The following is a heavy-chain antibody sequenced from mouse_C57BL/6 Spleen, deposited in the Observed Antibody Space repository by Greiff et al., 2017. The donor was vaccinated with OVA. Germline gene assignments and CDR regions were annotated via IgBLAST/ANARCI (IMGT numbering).Heavy chain of an antibody. CDR3: ARGVTTVVGYWYFDV. Sequence: EVKVEESGGGLVKPGGSLKLSCAASGFTFSDYGMHWVRQAPEKGLEWVAYISSGSSTIYYADTVKGRFTISRDNAKNTLFLQMTSLRSEDTAMYYCARGVTTVVGYWYFDVWGTGTTVTVSS. CDR2: ISSGSSTI. V-gene: IGHV5-17*01. CDR1: GFTFSDYG. J-gene: IGHJ1*03. D-gene: IGHD1-1*01.